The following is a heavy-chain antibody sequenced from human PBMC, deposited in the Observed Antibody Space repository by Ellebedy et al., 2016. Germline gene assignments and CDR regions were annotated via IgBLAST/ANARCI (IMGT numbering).Heavy chain of an antibody. CDR2: ISAYNGNT. D-gene: IGHD3-9*01. V-gene: IGHV1-18*01. CDR3: ARFESYDILTGYSGYYYGMDV. Sequence: ASVKVSXKASSYTFTSYGISWVRQAPGQGLEWMGWISAYNGNTNYAQKLQGRVTMTTDTSTSTAYMELRSLRSDDTAVYYCARFESYDILTGYSGYYYGMDVWGQGTTVTVSS. CDR1: SYTFTSYG. J-gene: IGHJ6*02.